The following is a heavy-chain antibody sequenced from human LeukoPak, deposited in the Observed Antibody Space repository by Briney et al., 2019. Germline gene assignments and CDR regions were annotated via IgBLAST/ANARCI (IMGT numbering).Heavy chain of an antibody. D-gene: IGHD1-26*01. Sequence: SETLSLTCAVYGGSFSGYYWSWIRQPPGKGREWIGEINHSGSTNYNPSLRSRVTISVDTSKNQFSLKLSSVTAADTAVYYCARGRGIVGATRTFCDYWGQGTLVTVSS. J-gene: IGHJ4*02. V-gene: IGHV4-34*01. CDR2: INHSGST. CDR1: GGSFSGYY. CDR3: ARGRGIVGATRTFCDY.